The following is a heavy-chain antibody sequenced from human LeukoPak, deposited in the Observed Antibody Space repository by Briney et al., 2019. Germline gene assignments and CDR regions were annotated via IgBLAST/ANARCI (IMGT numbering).Heavy chain of an antibody. CDR2: ISGSGTTI. Sequence: GGSLRLSCAASGFTFTTYSMGWVRQAPGKGLEWVSYISGSGTTIDYADSVKGRFTISRDNAKNSLYLQMNSLRAEDTAVYYCARDMELRYFDWLPSEGCFDYWGQGTVVTVSS. D-gene: IGHD3-9*01. CDR1: GFTFTTYS. CDR3: ARDMELRYFDWLPSEGCFDY. V-gene: IGHV3-11*01. J-gene: IGHJ4*02.